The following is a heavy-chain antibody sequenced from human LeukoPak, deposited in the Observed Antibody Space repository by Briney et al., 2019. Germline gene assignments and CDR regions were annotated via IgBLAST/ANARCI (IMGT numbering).Heavy chain of an antibody. CDR3: ARDFYDNSGYSHDY. CDR2: IKEDGSGT. V-gene: IGHV3-7*01. D-gene: IGHD3-22*01. Sequence: GALRLSCAASGFNFNNYWMSWVRQAPGKGLEWLADIKEDGSGTYYVDSAKGRFTISRDNDKNSLYLQLNSLRAEDTAIYYCARDFYDNSGYSHDYWGQGTLVTVSS. J-gene: IGHJ4*02. CDR1: GFNFNNYW.